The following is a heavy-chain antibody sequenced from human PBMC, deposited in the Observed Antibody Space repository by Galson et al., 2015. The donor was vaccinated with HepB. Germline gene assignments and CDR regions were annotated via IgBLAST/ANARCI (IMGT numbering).Heavy chain of an antibody. D-gene: IGHD3-16*02. CDR2: IGSSGSTI. CDR1: GFTFSDYY. V-gene: IGHV3-11*01. J-gene: IGHJ4*02. Sequence: SLRLSCAASGFTFSDYYMSWIRQAPGKGLEWVSYIGSSGSTIYYADSVKGRFTISRDNAKNSLYLQMNSLRAEDTAVYYCARNYYDYVWGSYRQRPYFDYWGQGTLVTVSS. CDR3: ARNYYDYVWGSYRQRPYFDY.